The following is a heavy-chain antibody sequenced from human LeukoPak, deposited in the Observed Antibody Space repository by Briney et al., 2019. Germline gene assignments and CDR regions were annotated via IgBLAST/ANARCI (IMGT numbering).Heavy chain of an antibody. V-gene: IGHV3-23*01. CDR3: AHNRKDHGGN. CDR1: GFTFSNYA. Sequence: PGESLRLSCAVAGFTFSNYAMSWVRQAPGKGLEWISDISGSGGSTYYADSVKGRFTISRDNSKNTLYLQMNSLRAEDTAVYYCAHNRKDHGGNWGQGTLVTVSS. J-gene: IGHJ4*02. CDR2: ISGSGGST. D-gene: IGHD2-15*01.